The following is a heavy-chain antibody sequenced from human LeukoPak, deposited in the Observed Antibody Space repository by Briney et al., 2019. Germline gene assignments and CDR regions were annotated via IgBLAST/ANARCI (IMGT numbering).Heavy chain of an antibody. Sequence: AQTLSLTCAVSGGSITSGGDSWSWIRQTPGKGLEWIAYIHDSGSTYYNPSLKSRVSISIDTSKNHFSLKLSSMTAADTAVYYCARVVAAAGNNWFDPWGQGTLVTVSS. J-gene: IGHJ5*02. CDR1: GGSITSGGDS. CDR2: IHDSGST. CDR3: ARVVAAAGNNWFDP. D-gene: IGHD6-13*01. V-gene: IGHV4-30-4*07.